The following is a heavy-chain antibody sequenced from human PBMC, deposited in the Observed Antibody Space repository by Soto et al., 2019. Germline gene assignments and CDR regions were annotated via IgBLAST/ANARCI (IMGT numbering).Heavy chain of an antibody. CDR1: GGSISSSNYY. CDR3: ARHGRGSGWTEEFDY. CDR2: IYYSGST. Sequence: SETLSLTCTVSGGSISSSNYYWGWIRQPPGKGLEWIGSIYYSGSTYYNPSLKSRVTMSVDTSKNQFSLKLSSVTAADTAVYYCARHGRGSGWTEEFDYWGRGTLVTVSS. J-gene: IGHJ4*02. V-gene: IGHV4-39*01. D-gene: IGHD6-19*01.